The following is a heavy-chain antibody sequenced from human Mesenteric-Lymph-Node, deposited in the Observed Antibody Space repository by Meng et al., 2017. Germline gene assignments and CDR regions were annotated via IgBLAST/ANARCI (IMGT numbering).Heavy chain of an antibody. CDR2: ISGSAGST. CDR1: GFTFSSYA. V-gene: IGHV3-23*01. D-gene: IGHD3-10*01. CDR3: AREDSVRGADFYAMDV. J-gene: IGHJ6*02. Sequence: GESLKISCAASGFTFSSYAMSWVRQAPGKGLEWVSAISGSAGSTYYADSVKGRFTISRDNSNNTLYLQMNSLRADDTAVYYCAREDSVRGADFYAMDVWGQGTTVTVSS.